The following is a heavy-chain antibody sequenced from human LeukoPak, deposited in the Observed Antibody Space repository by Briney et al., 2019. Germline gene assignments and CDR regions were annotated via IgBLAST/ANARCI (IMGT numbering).Heavy chain of an antibody. V-gene: IGHV3-7*01. D-gene: IGHD1-7*01. CDR3: AREDDWNYEDY. Sequence: QPGGSLRLSCAASGFTFSNYWMSWVRQAPGKGLEWVANIKQDGSEKYYVNSVKGRFTISRDNAKNSLYLQMNSLRAEDTAIYYCAREDDWNYEDYWGQGIRVTVSS. CDR2: IKQDGSEK. CDR1: GFTFSNYW. J-gene: IGHJ4*02.